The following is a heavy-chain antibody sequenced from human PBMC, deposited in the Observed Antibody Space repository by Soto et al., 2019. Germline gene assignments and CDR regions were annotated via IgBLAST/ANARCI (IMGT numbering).Heavy chain of an antibody. CDR1: GLTFSSFE. Sequence: EVQLVESGGGLVQPGGSLRLSCTASGLTFSSFEMNWVRQAPGKGLEWVSYISGTGGSIYYADSVKGRFTISRDNAKNSLYLQMNSLRAEDTAVYYCVTLLGYCSAATCPAGYWGQGTLVTASS. V-gene: IGHV3-48*03. CDR3: VTLLGYCSAATCPAGY. D-gene: IGHD2-15*01. J-gene: IGHJ4*02. CDR2: ISGTGGSI.